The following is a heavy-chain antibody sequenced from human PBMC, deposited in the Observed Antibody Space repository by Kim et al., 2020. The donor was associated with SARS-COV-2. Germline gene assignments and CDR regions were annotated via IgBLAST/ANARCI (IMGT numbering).Heavy chain of an antibody. CDR2: IDADNGNT. J-gene: IGHJ4*02. V-gene: IGHV1-3*01. CDR3: ARNEDY. Sequence: ASVKVSCKASGYTFTSYAFHWVRQAPGQRLEWMGWIDADNGNTKHSQKFQGRVTITRDTSASTAYMELSSLRSEDTAVYYCARNEDYWGQGTLVTVSS. CDR1: GYTFTSYA.